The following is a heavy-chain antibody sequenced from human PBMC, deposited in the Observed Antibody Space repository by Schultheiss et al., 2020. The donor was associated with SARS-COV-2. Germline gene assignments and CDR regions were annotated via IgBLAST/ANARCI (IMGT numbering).Heavy chain of an antibody. D-gene: IGHD2-8*02. J-gene: IGHJ1*01. CDR3: ARELVVSSAEYFHY. CDR1: GFTFSSYG. CDR2: ISYDGSNK. V-gene: IGHV3-30*19. Sequence: GGSLRLSCAASGFTFSSYGMHWVRQAPGKGLEWVAVISYDGSNKYYADSVKGRFTISRDNSKNTLYLQMNSLRAEDTAVYYCARELVVSSAEYFHYWGQGTLVTVSS.